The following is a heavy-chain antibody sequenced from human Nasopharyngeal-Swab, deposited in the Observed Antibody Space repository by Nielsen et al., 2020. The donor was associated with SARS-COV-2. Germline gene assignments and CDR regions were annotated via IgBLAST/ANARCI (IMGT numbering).Heavy chain of an antibody. V-gene: IGHV3-30*04. Sequence: GESLKISCVASGFNFHTYALHWVRQAPVKGLEWVAIISYDGSNQFYADSVKGRFTVSRDNSKNTLYLQMSSLTREDTAIYYCARGKDGVYYYYGMDVWGQGTTVTVSS. CDR1: GFNFHTYA. J-gene: IGHJ6*02. D-gene: IGHD4-17*01. CDR2: ISYDGSNQ. CDR3: ARGKDGVYYYYGMDV.